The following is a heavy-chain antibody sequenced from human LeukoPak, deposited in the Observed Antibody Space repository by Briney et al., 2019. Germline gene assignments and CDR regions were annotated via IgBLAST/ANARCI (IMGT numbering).Heavy chain of an antibody. V-gene: IGHV1-69*01. Sequence: ASVKVSCKASGGTFSSYAISWVRQAPGQGLEWMGGIIPIFGTANYAQKFQGRVTITADESTSTAYMELSSLRSEDTAVYYCASRADYGDYDYWGQGTLVTVSS. D-gene: IGHD4-17*01. CDR3: ASRADYGDYDY. J-gene: IGHJ4*02. CDR2: IIPIFGTA. CDR1: GGTFSSYA.